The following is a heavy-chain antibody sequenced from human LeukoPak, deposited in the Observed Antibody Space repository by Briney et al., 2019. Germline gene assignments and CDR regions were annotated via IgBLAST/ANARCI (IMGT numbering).Heavy chain of an antibody. J-gene: IGHJ4*02. CDR2: IYYSGST. Sequence: PSETLSLTCTVSGDSISSNDYYWSWIRQPPGKGLEWIGYIYYSGSTYYNPSLKSRVTISVDTSKNQFSLKLSSVTAADTAVYYCARAGGFFSPFGYWGQGTLVTVSS. CDR3: ARAGGFFSPFGY. D-gene: IGHD3-3*01. CDR1: GDSISSNDYY. V-gene: IGHV4-30-4*01.